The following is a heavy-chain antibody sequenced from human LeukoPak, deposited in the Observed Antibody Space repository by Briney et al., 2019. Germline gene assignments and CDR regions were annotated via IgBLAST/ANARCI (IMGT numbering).Heavy chain of an antibody. D-gene: IGHD6-6*01. V-gene: IGHV3-7*01. Sequence: LTGGSLRLSCAASGFGFSNFWMSWVRQAPGKGPEWVANIKEDGSLKNYVDSVEGRFTVSRDNAKNTLYLQMNSLRLEDTAVYYCARGLSGYASSLGYWGQGTLVTVSA. CDR3: ARGLSGYASSLGY. CDR1: GFGFSNFW. J-gene: IGHJ4*02. CDR2: IKEDGSLK.